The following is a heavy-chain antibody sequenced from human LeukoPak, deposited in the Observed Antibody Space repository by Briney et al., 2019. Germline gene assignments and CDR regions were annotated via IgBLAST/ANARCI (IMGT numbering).Heavy chain of an antibody. D-gene: IGHD3-10*01. V-gene: IGHV4-39*07. J-gene: IGHJ4*02. Sequence: PSETLSLTCTVSGGSISSSSYYWGWIRQPPGKGLEWIGSIYYSGSTYYNPSLKSRVTISVDTSKNQFSLKLSSVTAADTAVYYCARDDYYGSGSSKPLDYWGQGTLVTVSS. CDR1: GGSISSSSYY. CDR2: IYYSGST. CDR3: ARDDYYGSGSSKPLDY.